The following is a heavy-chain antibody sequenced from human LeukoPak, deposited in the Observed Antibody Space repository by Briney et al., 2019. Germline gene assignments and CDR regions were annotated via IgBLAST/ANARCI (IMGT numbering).Heavy chain of an antibody. V-gene: IGHV3-49*04. CDR3: SRSVASFA. CDR2: IRSKAYGGTT. Sequence: GGSLRLSCAASGFTFRSYAMSWVRQAPGKGLEWVGFIRSKAYGGTTEYAASVKGRFTISRDDSKSIAYLQMNSLKTEDTAVYYCSRSVASFAWGQGTLVTVSS. D-gene: IGHD2-21*01. CDR1: GFTFRSYA. J-gene: IGHJ5*02.